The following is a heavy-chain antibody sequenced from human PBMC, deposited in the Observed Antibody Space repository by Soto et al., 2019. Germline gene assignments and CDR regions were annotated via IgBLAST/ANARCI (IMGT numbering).Heavy chain of an antibody. Sequence: ASVKVSCKASGYTFTSYGISWVRQAPGQGLEWMGWISAYNGNTNYAQKLQGRVTMTTDTSTSTAYMELRSLRSDDTAVYYCARDVFRYCSGGSCYYDGNGDWFDPLGQGTLVTVSS. D-gene: IGHD2-15*01. CDR3: ARDVFRYCSGGSCYYDGNGDWFDP. V-gene: IGHV1-18*01. J-gene: IGHJ5*02. CDR1: GYTFTSYG. CDR2: ISAYNGNT.